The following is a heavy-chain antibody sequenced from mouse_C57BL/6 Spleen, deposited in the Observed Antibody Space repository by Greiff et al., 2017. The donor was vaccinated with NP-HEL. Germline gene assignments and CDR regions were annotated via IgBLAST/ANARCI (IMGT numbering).Heavy chain of an antibody. Sequence: VKLQESGPGLVQPSQSLSITCTVSGFSLTSYGVHWVRQSPGKGLEWLGVIWSGGSTDYNAAFISRLSISKDNSKSQVFFKMNSLQADDTAIYYCARKGYSKAWFAYWGQGTLVTVSA. J-gene: IGHJ3*01. V-gene: IGHV2-2*01. CDR2: IWSGGST. D-gene: IGHD2-5*01. CDR1: GFSLTSYG. CDR3: ARKGYSKAWFAY.